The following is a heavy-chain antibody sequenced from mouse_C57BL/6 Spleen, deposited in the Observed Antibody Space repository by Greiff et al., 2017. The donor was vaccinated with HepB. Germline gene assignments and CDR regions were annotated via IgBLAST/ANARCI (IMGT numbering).Heavy chain of an antibody. V-gene: IGHV5-9-1*02. D-gene: IGHD3-2*02. CDR2: ISSGGDYI. CDR3: TITAQATYYFDY. Sequence: EVMLVESGEGLVKPGGSLKLSCAASGFTFSSYAMSRVRQTPEKRLEWVAYISSGGDYIYYADTVKGRFTISRDNARNTLYLQMSSLKSEDTAMYYCTITAQATYYFDYWGQGTTLTVSS. CDR1: GFTFSSYA. J-gene: IGHJ2*01.